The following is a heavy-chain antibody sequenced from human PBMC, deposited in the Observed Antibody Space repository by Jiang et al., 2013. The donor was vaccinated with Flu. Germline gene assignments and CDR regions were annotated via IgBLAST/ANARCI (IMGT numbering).Heavy chain of an antibody. CDR1: GGSISSYY. V-gene: IGHV4-59*08. CDR3: ARRPYYYGSGSTPVGAFDI. CDR2: IYYSGST. J-gene: IGHJ3*02. D-gene: IGHD3-10*01. Sequence: GLVKPSETLSLTCTVSGGSISSYYWSWIRQPPGKGLEWIGYIYYSGSTNYNPSLKSRVTISVDTSKNQFSLKLSSVTAADTAVYYCARRPYYYGSGSTPVGAFDIWGQGTMVTVSS.